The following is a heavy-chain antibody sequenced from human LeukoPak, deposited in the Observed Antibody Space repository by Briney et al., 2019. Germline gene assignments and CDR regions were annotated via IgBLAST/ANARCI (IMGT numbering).Heavy chain of an antibody. D-gene: IGHD5-24*01. CDR3: ARGMTSIY. J-gene: IGHJ4*02. CDR2: IYYSGST. Sequence: SETLSLTCTVSGVSISSSSYYWGWIRQPPGKGLEWIGSIYYSGSTYYNPSLKSRVTISVDASKNQFSLKLSSVTAADTAVYYCARGMTSIYWGQGTLVTVSS. V-gene: IGHV4-39*07. CDR1: GVSISSSSYY.